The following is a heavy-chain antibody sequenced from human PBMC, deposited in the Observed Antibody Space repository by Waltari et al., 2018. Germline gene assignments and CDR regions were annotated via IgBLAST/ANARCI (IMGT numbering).Heavy chain of an antibody. V-gene: IGHV3-30-3*01. CDR1: GFTFSSYA. CDR3: ARDRSSSSGWFDP. D-gene: IGHD6-6*01. J-gene: IGHJ5*02. Sequence: QVQLVESGGGVVQPGRSLRLSCAASGFTFSSYAMHWVRQAPGKGLEGVAVISYYGSNKYYADSGKGRFTISRDNSKNTLYLQMNSLRAEDTAVDYCARDRSSSSGWFDPWGQGTLVTVSS. CDR2: ISYYGSNK.